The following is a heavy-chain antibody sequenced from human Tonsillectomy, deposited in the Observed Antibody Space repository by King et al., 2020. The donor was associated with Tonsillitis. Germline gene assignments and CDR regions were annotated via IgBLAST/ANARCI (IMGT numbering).Heavy chain of an antibody. J-gene: IGHJ3*01. CDR3: ARDPPYDSSGFYYGIQGAFDV. CDR1: GYTFTSYS. CDR2: ISAYNGNR. D-gene: IGHD3-22*01. V-gene: IGHV1-18*04. Sequence: VQLVESGAEVKKPGTSVKVSCKASGYTFTSYSISWVRQAPGQGLEWMGWISAYNGNRKYAEKVQDRVTLTTDTSTSTAYMELTSLRSDDTAVYYCARDPPYDSSGFYYGIQGAFDVWGQGTKVTVSS.